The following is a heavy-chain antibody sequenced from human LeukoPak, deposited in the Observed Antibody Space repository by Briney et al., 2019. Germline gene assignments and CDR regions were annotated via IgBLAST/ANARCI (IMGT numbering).Heavy chain of an antibody. J-gene: IGHJ4*02. Sequence: HPGGSLRLSCAASGFTFSSYAMSWVRQAPGKGLEWVSAISGSGGGTYYADSVKGRFTIPRDNSKNTLYLQMNSLRAEDTAVYYCAKDLGVPRKYYYDSPHHYWGQGTLVTVSS. CDR3: AKDLGVPRKYYYDSPHHY. CDR2: ISGSGGGT. D-gene: IGHD3-22*01. V-gene: IGHV3-23*01. CDR1: GFTFSSYA.